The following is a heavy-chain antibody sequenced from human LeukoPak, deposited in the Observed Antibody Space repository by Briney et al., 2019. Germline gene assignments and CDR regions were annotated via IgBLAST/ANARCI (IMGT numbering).Heavy chain of an antibody. CDR1: RFSFSNHS. D-gene: IGHD2-15*01. J-gene: IGHJ4*02. V-gene: IGHV3-48*01. Sequence: PGGSLRLSCAASRFSFSNHSMSWVRQAPGKGLEWVLYISNSGSAKYYAASVKGRFTISRDNGKNSLYLQMNSLRAEDTAVYYCARMSGARLPGNWGQGTLVTVSS. CDR3: ARMSGARLPGN. CDR2: ISNSGSAK.